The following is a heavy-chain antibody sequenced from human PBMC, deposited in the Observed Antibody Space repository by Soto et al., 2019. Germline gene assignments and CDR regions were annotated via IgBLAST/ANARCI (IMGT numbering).Heavy chain of an antibody. J-gene: IGHJ4*02. CDR2: INPSGGST. CDR3: ARGGGAARSGNYFDY. V-gene: IGHV1-46*01. Sequence: QVQLVQSGAEVKKPGASVKVSCKASGYTFTSYYMHWVRQAPGQGLEWMGIINPSGGSTSYAQKFQGRVTMTRDTSTSTVYMELSSLRSEYTAVYYWARGGGAARSGNYFDYWGQGTLVTVSS. D-gene: IGHD6-6*01. CDR1: GYTFTSYY.